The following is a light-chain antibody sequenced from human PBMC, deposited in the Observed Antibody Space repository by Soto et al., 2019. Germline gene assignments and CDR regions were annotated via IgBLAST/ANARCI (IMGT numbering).Light chain of an antibody. CDR3: QLRNIFPLT. J-gene: IGKJ4*01. CDR2: DAS. CDR1: QSVFRS. Sequence: EIVLTQSPATLSLSPGERATLSCRASQSVFRSLAWYQQRPGQAPRLLISDASNRATGVPARFSGSGSGTDFTLTISSLEPEDFAVYYCQLRNIFPLTFGGGTKVEIK. V-gene: IGKV3-11*01.